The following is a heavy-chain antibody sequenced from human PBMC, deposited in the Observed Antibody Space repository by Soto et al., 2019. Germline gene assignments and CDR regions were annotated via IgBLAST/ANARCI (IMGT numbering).Heavy chain of an antibody. CDR2: INHSGST. Sequence: SETLSLTCAVYGGSFSGYYWSWIRQPPGKGLEWIGEINHSGSTNYNPSLKSRVTISVDTSKNQFSLKLSSVTAADTAVYYCARQVSDYYDSSGYRYYYYYGMDVWGQGTTVTV. J-gene: IGHJ6*02. CDR3: ARQVSDYYDSSGYRYYYYYGMDV. V-gene: IGHV4-34*01. CDR1: GGSFSGYY. D-gene: IGHD3-22*01.